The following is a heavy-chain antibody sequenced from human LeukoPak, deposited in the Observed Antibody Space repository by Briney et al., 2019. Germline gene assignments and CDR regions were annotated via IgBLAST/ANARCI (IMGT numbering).Heavy chain of an antibody. CDR1: GFTFSSYA. CDR2: ISGSGGST. J-gene: IGHJ4*02. Sequence: GGSLRLSCAASGFTFSSYAMSWVRQAPGKGLEWVSAISGSGGSTYYADSVKGRFTISRDNAKNSLYLQMNSLRAEDTALYYCAKSTTAELFDYWGQGTLVTVSS. CDR3: AKSTTAELFDY. D-gene: IGHD6-13*01. V-gene: IGHV3-23*01.